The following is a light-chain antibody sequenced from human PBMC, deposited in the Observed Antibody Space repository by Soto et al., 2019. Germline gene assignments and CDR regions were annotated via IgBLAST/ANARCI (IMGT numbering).Light chain of an antibody. CDR1: QGISSW. V-gene: IGKV1-12*01. CDR3: GQTNSFPRT. CDR2: ATS. J-gene: IGKJ2*01. Sequence: DIQMTQSPSSVSASIGDRVTITCRASQGISSWLAWYQQIPGKAPKLLIYATSRLQNGVPSRFVGSESGTDFTLTISSLQPEDFATYYCGQTNSFPRTFSQGTRLEIK.